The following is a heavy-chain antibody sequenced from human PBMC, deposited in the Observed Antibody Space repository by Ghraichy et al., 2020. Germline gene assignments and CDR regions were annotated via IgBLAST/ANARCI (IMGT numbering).Heavy chain of an antibody. D-gene: IGHD3/OR15-3a*01. CDR1: GFTLTNYW. J-gene: IGHJ4*02. CDR3: AKGEFGLVG. V-gene: IGHV3-74*01. CDR2: ISPDAIII. Sequence: GGSLRLSCVVSGFTLTNYWMYWVRQVQGKGLMWVSHISPDAIIINHAGSLAGRFTISRDIAKNTLFLHMHELRVDDTAIYYCAKGEFGLVGWGQGTRVTVSA.